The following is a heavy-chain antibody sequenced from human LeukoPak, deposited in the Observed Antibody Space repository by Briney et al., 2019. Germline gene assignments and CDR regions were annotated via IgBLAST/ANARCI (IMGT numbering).Heavy chain of an antibody. CDR2: IYYSGST. J-gene: IGHJ5*02. CDR1: GGSISSYY. CDR3: ARAAAAKTGVDNWFDP. V-gene: IGHV4-59*08. D-gene: IGHD6-13*01. Sequence: SETLSLTCTASGGSISSYYWSWIRQPPGKGLEWIGYIYYSGSTNYNPSLKSRVTISVDTSKNQFSLKLSSVTAADTAVYYCARAAAAKTGVDNWFDPWGQGTLVTVSS.